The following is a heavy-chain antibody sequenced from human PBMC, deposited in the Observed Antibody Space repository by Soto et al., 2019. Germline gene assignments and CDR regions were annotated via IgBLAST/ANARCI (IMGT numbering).Heavy chain of an antibody. J-gene: IGHJ4*02. CDR2: IKGEADGGTT. CDR1: GFTFSNAW. V-gene: IGHV3-15*01. Sequence: PGGSLRLSCAGSGFTFSNAWMSWVRQAPGKGLEWVGRIKGEADGGTTDYAAPVKGRITISRDHSKDTIYLHMNSLKTEDTAVYYCTTGLSKGYYNFDYWGQGT. D-gene: IGHD2-21*01. CDR3: TTGLSKGYYNFDY.